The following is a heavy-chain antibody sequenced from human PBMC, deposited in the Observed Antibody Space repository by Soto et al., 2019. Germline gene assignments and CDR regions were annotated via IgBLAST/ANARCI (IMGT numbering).Heavy chain of an antibody. CDR2: IIPIFGTP. J-gene: IGHJ6*02. V-gene: IGHV1-69*13. CDR1: GGSFSSYA. CDR3: ARPPEITHRYDYGLEV. Sequence: GASVKVSCKASGGSFSSYAVSWVRQAPGQGLEWRGGIIPIFGTPDYAQKFQGRGTITADESTSTAYMELSSLRSEDTAVYYCARPPEITHRYDYGLEVWGQGTMVTVSS.